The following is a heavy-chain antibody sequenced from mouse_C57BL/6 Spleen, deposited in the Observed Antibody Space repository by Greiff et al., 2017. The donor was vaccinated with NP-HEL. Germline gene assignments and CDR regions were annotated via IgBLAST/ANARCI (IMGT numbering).Heavy chain of an antibody. CDR2: INPSSGYT. V-gene: IGHV1-4*01. Sequence: VQLQQSGAELARPGASVKMSCKASGYTFTSYTMHWVKQRPGQGLEWIGYINPSSGYTKYNQKFKDKATLTADKSSSTAYMQLSSLTSEDSAVYYCAKGYYGYDEAMDYWGQGTSVTVSS. D-gene: IGHD2-2*01. CDR1: GYTFTSYT. J-gene: IGHJ4*01. CDR3: AKGYYGYDEAMDY.